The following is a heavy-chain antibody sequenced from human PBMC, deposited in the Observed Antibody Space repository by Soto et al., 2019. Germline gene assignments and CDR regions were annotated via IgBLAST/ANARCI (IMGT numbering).Heavy chain of an antibody. CDR1: AFTVSSTY. CDR2: IYSDGTT. Sequence: EVQLVESGGDLVQPGGSLRLSCAASAFTVSSTYMTWVRQAPGKGLEWVSLIYSDGTTYYADSVKGRFTISRHNSNNTLYLLVHSLRAEDTAVYYCARAFPPGGYIYGFFDNWGQGTLVSVSS. V-gene: IGHV3-53*04. J-gene: IGHJ4*02. D-gene: IGHD5-18*01. CDR3: ARAFPPGGYIYGFFDN.